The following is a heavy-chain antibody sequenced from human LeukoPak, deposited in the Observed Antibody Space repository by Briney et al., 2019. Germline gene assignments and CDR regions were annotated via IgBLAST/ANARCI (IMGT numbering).Heavy chain of an antibody. CDR1: GFTFSSYG. J-gene: IGHJ3*02. CDR2: IWYDGSNK. Sequence: PGGSLRLSCAASGFTFSSYGMHWVRQAPGKGLEWVAVIWYDGSNKYYADSVKGRFTISRDNSKNTLYLQMNSLRAEDTAVYYCARERAGYRSGGSCYGAFDIWGQGTMVTVSS. D-gene: IGHD2-15*01. CDR3: ARERAGYRSGGSCYGAFDI. V-gene: IGHV3-33*01.